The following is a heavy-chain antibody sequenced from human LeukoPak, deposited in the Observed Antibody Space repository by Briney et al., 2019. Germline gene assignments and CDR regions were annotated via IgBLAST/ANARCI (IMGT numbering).Heavy chain of an antibody. Sequence: GGSLRLSCATPGFTFSTSGMQWVRQAPGKGLEWGAFIRLDRRVESYADSVKGRSIISRDDLKNTVYLHMHGLTTEDTAVYFCARDWAWAADYWGQGNLVTVSS. CDR2: IRLDRRVE. J-gene: IGHJ4*02. V-gene: IGHV3-30*02. CDR3: ARDWAWAADY. CDR1: GFTFSTSG. D-gene: IGHD3-16*01.